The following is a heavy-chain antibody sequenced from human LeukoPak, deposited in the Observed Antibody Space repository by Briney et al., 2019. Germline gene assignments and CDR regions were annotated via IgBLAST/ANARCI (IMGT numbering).Heavy chain of an antibody. J-gene: IGHJ4*02. Sequence: GGSLRLSCAASGFTFSSYAMHWVRQAPGKGLEWVAVISYDGSNKYYADSVKGRFTISRDNSKNTLYLQMNSLRAEDTAVYCCARESYYYDSSGPLDYWGQGTLVTVSS. CDR3: ARESYYYDSSGPLDY. V-gene: IGHV3-30-3*01. D-gene: IGHD3-22*01. CDR1: GFTFSSYA. CDR2: ISYDGSNK.